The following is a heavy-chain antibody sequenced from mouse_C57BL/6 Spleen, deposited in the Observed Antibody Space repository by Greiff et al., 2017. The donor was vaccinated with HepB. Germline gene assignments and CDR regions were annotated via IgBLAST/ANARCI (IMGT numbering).Heavy chain of an antibody. CDR1: GFTFSDYG. Sequence: EVQLVESGGGLVKPGGSLKLSCAASGFTFSDYGMHWVRQAPEKGLEWVAYISSGSSTIYYADTVKGRFTISRDNAKNTLFLQMTSLRSEDTAMYYCARGRNDYVYYAMDYWGQGTSVTVSS. J-gene: IGHJ4*01. D-gene: IGHD2-4*01. CDR3: ARGRNDYVYYAMDY. CDR2: ISSGSSTI. V-gene: IGHV5-17*01.